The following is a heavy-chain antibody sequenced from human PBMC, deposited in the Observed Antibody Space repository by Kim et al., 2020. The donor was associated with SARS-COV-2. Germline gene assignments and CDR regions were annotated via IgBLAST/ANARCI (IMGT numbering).Heavy chain of an antibody. CDR2: ISYDGSNK. D-gene: IGHD3-22*01. V-gene: IGHV3-30*04. Sequence: GGSLRLSCAASGFTFSSYAMHWVRQAPGKGLEWVAVISYDGSNKYYADSVKGRFTISRDNSKNTLYLQMNSLRAEDTAVYYCARDNRDSSGYNGDYWGQGTLVTVSS. J-gene: IGHJ4*02. CDR1: GFTFSSYA. CDR3: ARDNRDSSGYNGDY.